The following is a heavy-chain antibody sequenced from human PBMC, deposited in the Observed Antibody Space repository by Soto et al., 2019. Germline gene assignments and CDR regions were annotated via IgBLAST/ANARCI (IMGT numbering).Heavy chain of an antibody. CDR2: ISAYNGNT. Sequence: GASVKVSCKASGYTFTSYGISWVRQAPGQGLEWMGWISAYNGNTNYAQKLQGRVTMTTDTSTSTAYMELRSLRSDDTAVYYCARDLHYYGSGAEGVTAHELAFWGQGTLVTVSS. CDR3: ARDLHYYGSGAEGVTAHELAF. V-gene: IGHV1-18*01. J-gene: IGHJ4*02. D-gene: IGHD3-10*01. CDR1: GYTFTSYG.